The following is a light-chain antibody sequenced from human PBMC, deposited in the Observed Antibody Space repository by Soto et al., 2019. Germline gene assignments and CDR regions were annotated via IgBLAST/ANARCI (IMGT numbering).Light chain of an antibody. V-gene: IGLV1-47*02. CDR3: AAWDDSLSGRL. CDR1: SSNIGSNF. Sequence: QSVLTQPPSASGTPGQRVTISCSGSSSNIGSNFVYWYQQLPGTAPKLLIHSNNQRPSGVPDRFSGSKSGTSASLDISGLRSEDEADYYCAAWDDSLSGRLFGGGTKLTVL. J-gene: IGLJ2*01. CDR2: SNN.